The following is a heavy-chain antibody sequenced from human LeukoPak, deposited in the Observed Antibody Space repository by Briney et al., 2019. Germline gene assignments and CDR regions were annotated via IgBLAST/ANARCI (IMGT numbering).Heavy chain of an antibody. D-gene: IGHD5-12*01. V-gene: IGHV3-21*01. CDR1: GFTFSSYS. CDR3: ASRATMPNDY. J-gene: IGHJ4*02. CDR2: ISSSSSYI. Sequence: PGGSLRLSCAASGFTFSSYSMNWVRQAPGKGLEWVSSISSSSSYIYYADSVKGRFTISRDNAKNSLYLQMNSLRAGDTVVYYCASRATMPNDYWGQGTLVTVSS.